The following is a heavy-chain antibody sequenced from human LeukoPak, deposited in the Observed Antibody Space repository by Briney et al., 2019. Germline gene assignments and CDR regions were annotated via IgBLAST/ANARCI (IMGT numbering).Heavy chain of an antibody. D-gene: IGHD6-19*01. J-gene: IGHJ4*02. Sequence: PSETLSLTCTVSGGSISSSSYYWGWIRQSPGKGLEWIGSIFYSGSTYYNPSLKSRVTISVDTSKNQFSLKLSSVTAADTAVYYCARGEAVAGTYVYWGQGTLVTVSS. CDR1: GGSISSSSYY. V-gene: IGHV4-39*07. CDR3: ARGEAVAGTYVY. CDR2: IFYSGST.